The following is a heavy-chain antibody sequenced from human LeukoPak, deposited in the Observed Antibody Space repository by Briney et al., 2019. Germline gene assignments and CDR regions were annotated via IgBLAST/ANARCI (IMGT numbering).Heavy chain of an antibody. CDR1: GFTFDDYA. V-gene: IGHV3-43*02. CDR3: AKDMGYSSGLDY. D-gene: IGHD6-19*01. J-gene: IGHJ4*02. CDR2: ISGDGGST. Sequence: GGSLRLSCAASGFTFDDYAMHWVRQAPGKGLEWVSLISGDGGSTYYADSVKGRFTISRDNSKNSLYLQMNSRRTEDTALYYCAKDMGYSSGLDYWGQGTLVTVSS.